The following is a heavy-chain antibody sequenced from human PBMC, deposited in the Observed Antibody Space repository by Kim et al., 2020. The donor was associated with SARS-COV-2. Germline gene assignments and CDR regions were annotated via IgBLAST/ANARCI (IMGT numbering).Heavy chain of an antibody. D-gene: IGHD3-22*01. V-gene: IGHV4-34*01. J-gene: IGHJ4*02. CDR3: ARGLGYDSSGYYYHY. Sequence: PSRKSRVTISVDTSKNQFSLKLSSVTAADTAVYYCARGLGYDSSGYYYHYWGQGTLVTVSS.